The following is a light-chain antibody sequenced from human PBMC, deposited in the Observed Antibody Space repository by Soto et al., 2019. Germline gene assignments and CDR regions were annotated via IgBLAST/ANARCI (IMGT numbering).Light chain of an antibody. CDR2: KAS. Sequence: IQRPQSPSTLSASVGDRVTIPCRASQSISSWLAWYQQKPGKAPKLLIYKASTLKSGVPSRFSGRGSGTEFTLTISSLQPDDFATYYCQQYNIYWTFGQGTKVDIK. J-gene: IGKJ1*01. CDR1: QSISSW. CDR3: QQYNIYWT. V-gene: IGKV1-5*03.